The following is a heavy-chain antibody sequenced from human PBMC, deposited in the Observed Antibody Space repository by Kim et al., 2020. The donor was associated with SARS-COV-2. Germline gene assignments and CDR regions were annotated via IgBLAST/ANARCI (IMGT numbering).Heavy chain of an antibody. Sequence: GGSLRLSCAASGFTFSRSWMNWVRQTPGKGLEWVANIKNDGNEKNYVDSVKGRFTISRDNSENSVYLQMNSLRAEDTAVYYCVKAFGSRPEGYWGQGTLVTVSS. CDR1: GFTFSRSW. CDR3: VKAFGSRPEGY. V-gene: IGHV3-7*01. D-gene: IGHD3-10*01. CDR2: IKNDGNEK. J-gene: IGHJ4*02.